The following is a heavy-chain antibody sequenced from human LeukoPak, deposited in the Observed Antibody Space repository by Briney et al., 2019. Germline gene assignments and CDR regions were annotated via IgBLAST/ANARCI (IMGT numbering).Heavy chain of an antibody. CDR3: VRQGSALSYYYNYMDV. Sequence: GRSLRLSCAASGFPFSRHPMHWVRQAPGKGLEWVAGISDDGKDKYYTDSVRGRFTIARDNAKNTLSLQMNSLRIEDTALYYCVRQGSALSYYYNYMDVWGKGTTVTVS. CDR1: GFPFSRHP. V-gene: IGHV3-30*10. D-gene: IGHD6-25*01. J-gene: IGHJ6*03. CDR2: ISDDGKDK.